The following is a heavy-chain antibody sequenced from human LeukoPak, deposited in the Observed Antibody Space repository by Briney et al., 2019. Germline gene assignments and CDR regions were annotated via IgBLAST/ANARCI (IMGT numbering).Heavy chain of an antibody. V-gene: IGHV4-59*01. D-gene: IGHD3-3*01. CDR3: AREFGVDQSNWFDP. Sequence: SETLSLTCTVSGGSISSYYWSWIRQPPGKGLEWIGYIYYSGSTNYNPSLKSRVTISVDTSKNQFSLKLSSVTAADTAVYYCAREFGVDQSNWFDPWGQGTLVTVSS. CDR2: IYYSGST. CDR1: GGSISSYY. J-gene: IGHJ5*02.